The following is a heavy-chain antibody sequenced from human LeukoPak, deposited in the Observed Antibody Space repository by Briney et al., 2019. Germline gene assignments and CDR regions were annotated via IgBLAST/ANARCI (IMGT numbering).Heavy chain of an antibody. CDR3: ARGDEPAFDY. Sequence: AGGSLRLSCAASGFTFSSYATHWVRQAPGKGLEWVAVISYDGSNKYYADSVKGRFTISRDNSKNTLYLQMNSLRAEDTAVYYCARGDEPAFDYWGQGTLVTVSS. V-gene: IGHV3-30-3*01. CDR1: GFTFSSYA. CDR2: ISYDGSNK. J-gene: IGHJ4*02.